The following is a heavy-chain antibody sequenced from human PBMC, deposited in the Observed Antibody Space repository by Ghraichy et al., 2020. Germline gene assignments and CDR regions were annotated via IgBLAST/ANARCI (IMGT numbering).Heavy chain of an antibody. CDR2: VYIDGTT. D-gene: IGHD1-14*01. V-gene: IGHV3-53*01. CDR3: AKSEKSPIHFDD. J-gene: IGHJ4*02. Sequence: GGSLRLSCAASGFTVSHNYVSWVRQAPGKRLEWVSIVYIDGTTYYADSVKGRFTTSRDLSKNTVFLQMNNVRAEDSATYYCAKSEKSPIHFDDWGQGTLVTVSS. CDR1: GFTVSHNY.